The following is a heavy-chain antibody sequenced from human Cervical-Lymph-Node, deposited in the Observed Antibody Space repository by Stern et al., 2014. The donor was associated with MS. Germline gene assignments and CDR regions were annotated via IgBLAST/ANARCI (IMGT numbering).Heavy chain of an antibody. CDR1: GFTFSSYG. CDR3: AKRRDGFNYLAS. Sequence: VQLVESGGGVVQPGRSLRLSCSASGFTFSSYGMHWVRQIPGKGLEWVALISSDGTEEFYADSVKGRFTISRDNSKKTLYLQMNGLRAEDTAVYSCAKRRDGFNYLASWGQGTLVTVS. CDR2: ISSDGTEE. J-gene: IGHJ5*01. V-gene: IGHV3-30*18. D-gene: IGHD5-24*01.